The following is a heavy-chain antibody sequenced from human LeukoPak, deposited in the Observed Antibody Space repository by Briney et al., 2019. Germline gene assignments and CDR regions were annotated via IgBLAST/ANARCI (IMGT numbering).Heavy chain of an antibody. CDR2: IKEDGSKK. CDR1: GFTFSSHW. CDR3: ARWRGQQSEFDL. J-gene: IGHJ4*02. Sequence: GGSLRLSCAASGFTFSSHWMTGVRQAPGKGLEWVANIKEDGSKKNYVDSVKGRFTISRDNAKNSVFLQMSGLRVEDTAMYYCARWRGQQSEFDLWGQGTLVTVSS. D-gene: IGHD6-13*01. V-gene: IGHV3-7*01.